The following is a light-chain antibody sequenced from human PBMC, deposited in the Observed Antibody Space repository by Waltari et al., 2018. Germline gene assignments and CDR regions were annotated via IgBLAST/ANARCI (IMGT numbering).Light chain of an antibody. V-gene: IGKV3-20*01. CDR1: ASVSRA. CDR3: QHYLRLPVT. Sequence: EIVLTQSPGTLSLSVGERATVSCRASASVSRALAWYQQKPGQAPRLLIYGASTRATGIPYRFSGSGSGTDFSLTISRLEPDDFAVYYCQHYLRLPVTFGQGTTVEI. CDR2: GAS. J-gene: IGKJ1*01.